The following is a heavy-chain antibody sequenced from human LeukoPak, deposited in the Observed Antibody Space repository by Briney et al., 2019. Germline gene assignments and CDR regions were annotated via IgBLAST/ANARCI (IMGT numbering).Heavy chain of an antibody. CDR2: IYYSGST. Sequence: SETLSLTCTVSGGSISSYYWSWIRQPPGKGLEWIGYIYYSGSTNYNPSLKSRVTISVDTSKNQFSLKLSSVTAADTAVYYCAKASHAPYNPFDYWGQGTLVTVSS. CDR1: GGSISSYY. CDR3: AKASHAPYNPFDY. V-gene: IGHV4-59*01. J-gene: IGHJ4*02. D-gene: IGHD5-24*01.